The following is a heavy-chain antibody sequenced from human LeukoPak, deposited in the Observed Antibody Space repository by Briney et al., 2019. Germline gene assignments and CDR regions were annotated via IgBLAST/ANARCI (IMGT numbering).Heavy chain of an antibody. CDR3: ARGGVWLREVDY. J-gene: IGHJ4*02. V-gene: IGHV4-30-4*01. CDR1: RGSIGSGDYY. Sequence: SETISLTCTVSRGSIGSGDYYWSWIRQPPANCLDWIGYIYYSGSTYYNPSLNSRVTISVDTSKNLFSLKLSSVTAADTAVYYCARGGVWLREVDYWGQGTLVTVSS. D-gene: IGHD5-18*01. CDR2: IYYSGST.